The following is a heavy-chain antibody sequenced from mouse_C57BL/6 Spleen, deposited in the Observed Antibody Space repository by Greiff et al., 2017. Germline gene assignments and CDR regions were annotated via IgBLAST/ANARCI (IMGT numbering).Heavy chain of an antibody. CDR1: GFTFSDYG. J-gene: IGHJ4*01. V-gene: IGHV5-17*01. CDR2: ISSGSSTI. CDR3: ARYLLPYYYAMDY. Sequence: EVQVVESGGGLVKPGGSLKLSCAASGFTFSDYGMHWVRQAPEKGLEWVAYISSGSSTIYYADTVKGRFTISRDNAKNTLFLQMTSLRSEDTAMYYCARYLLPYYYAMDYWGQGTSVTVSS.